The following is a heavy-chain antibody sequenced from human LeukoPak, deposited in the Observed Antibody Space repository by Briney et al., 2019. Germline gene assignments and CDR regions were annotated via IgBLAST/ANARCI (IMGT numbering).Heavy chain of an antibody. V-gene: IGHV1-18*01. Sequence: ASVKVSCKASGYTFTSYGISWVRQAPGQGLEWMGWISAYKGNTNYAQKLQGRVTMTTDTSTSTAYTELRSLRSDDTAVYYCARVADYGGNSRFDPWGQGILVTVSS. J-gene: IGHJ5*02. CDR1: GYTFTSYG. D-gene: IGHD4-23*01. CDR2: ISAYKGNT. CDR3: ARVADYGGNSRFDP.